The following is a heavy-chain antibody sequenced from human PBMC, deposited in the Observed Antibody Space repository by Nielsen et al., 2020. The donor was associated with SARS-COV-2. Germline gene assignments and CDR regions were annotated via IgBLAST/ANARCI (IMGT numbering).Heavy chain of an antibody. CDR3: ARGGYPRGSYSSSWPPVE. Sequence: SETLSLTCTVSGGSVSSGSYYWSWIRQPPGKGLEWIGYIYYSGSTNYNPSLKSRVTISVDTSKNQFSLKLSSVTAADTAVYYCARGGYPRGSYSSSWPPVEWGQGTLVTVSS. V-gene: IGHV4-61*01. D-gene: IGHD6-13*01. J-gene: IGHJ4*02. CDR2: IYYSGST. CDR1: GGSVSSGSYY.